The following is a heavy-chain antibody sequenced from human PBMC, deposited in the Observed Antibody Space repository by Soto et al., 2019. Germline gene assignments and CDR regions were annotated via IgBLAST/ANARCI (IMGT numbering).Heavy chain of an antibody. Sequence: EVQLVESGGGLVQPGGSLRLSCVASGFTFRNYWMSWLRQAPGKGLEWVANTNQDGRERYSVDSVKGRFTISRDNAKNSMPLQMNSLRAEDTAVYYCARDGSGYSTDWGQGTLVTVSS. CDR3: ARDGSGYSTD. CDR2: TNQDGRER. V-gene: IGHV3-7*01. J-gene: IGHJ4*02. CDR1: GFTFRNYW. D-gene: IGHD5-18*01.